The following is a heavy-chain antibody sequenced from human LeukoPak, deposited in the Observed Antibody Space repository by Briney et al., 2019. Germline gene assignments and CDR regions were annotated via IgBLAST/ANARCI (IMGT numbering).Heavy chain of an antibody. D-gene: IGHD5-18*01. CDR1: GGSISSGSYY. CDR3: ARGPEALGYGFVYYFDY. J-gene: IGHJ4*02. Sequence: SQTLSLTCTVSGGSISSGSYYWSWIRQPAGKGLEWIGRIYISGGTNYNPSLKSRVTISVDTSKNQFSLKLSSVTAADTAVYYCARGPEALGYGFVYYFDYWGQGTLVTVSS. V-gene: IGHV4-61*02. CDR2: IYISGGT.